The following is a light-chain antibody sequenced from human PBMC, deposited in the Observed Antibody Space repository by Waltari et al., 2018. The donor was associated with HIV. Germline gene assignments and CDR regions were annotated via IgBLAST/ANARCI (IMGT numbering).Light chain of an antibody. J-gene: IGKJ2*01. CDR1: QSLVYSDGNTY. CDR2: KVS. Sequence: VVMTQSPLSLPVTIRPPASIDCRSRQSLVYSDGNTYLNWLQQRPGQSPRRLLYKVSKRDSGVPDRFSGSGSGTDFTLKISRVEAEDVGIYYCMQGTYWPYTFGQGTKLEIK. CDR3: MQGTYWPYT. V-gene: IGKV2-30*01.